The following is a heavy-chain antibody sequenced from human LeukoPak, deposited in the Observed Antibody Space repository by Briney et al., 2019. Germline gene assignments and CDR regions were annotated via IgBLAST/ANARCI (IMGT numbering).Heavy chain of an antibody. V-gene: IGHV3-74*01. CDR2: ISTDGSST. D-gene: IGHD2-21*01. Sequence: GGSLRLSCAASGFSFSSYWMHWVRQAPGKGLVWVSQISTDGSSTNYADSVKGRFTTSRDNAKNRVYLQMNSLRDEDTAVYYCTASRILDYWGQGTLVTVSS. CDR1: GFSFSSYW. J-gene: IGHJ4*02. CDR3: TASRILDY.